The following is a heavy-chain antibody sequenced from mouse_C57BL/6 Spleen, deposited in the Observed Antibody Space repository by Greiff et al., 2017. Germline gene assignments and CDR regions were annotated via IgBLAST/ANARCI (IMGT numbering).Heavy chain of an antibody. CDR1: GYSITSGYY. V-gene: IGHV3-6*01. CDR3: ARDVYYYGSSYAWYFDV. Sequence: EVQLQESGPGLVKPSQSLPLTCSVTGYSITSGYYWNWIRQFPGNKLEWMAYISYDGCNNYNPFLKNRIPITRDTSKNQFFLKLNSVTTEDTATYCCARDVYYYGSSYAWYFDVWGTGTTVTVSS. D-gene: IGHD1-1*01. CDR2: ISYDGCN. J-gene: IGHJ1*03.